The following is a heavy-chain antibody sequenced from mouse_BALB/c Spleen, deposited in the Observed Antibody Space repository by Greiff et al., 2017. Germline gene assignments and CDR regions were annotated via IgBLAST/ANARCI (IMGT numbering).Heavy chain of an antibody. J-gene: IGHJ4*01. CDR3: ARRYGNYYAMDY. V-gene: IGHV2-2*02. CDR2: IWSGGST. Sequence: VQGVESGPGLVQPSQSLSITCTVSGFSLTSYGVHWVRQSPGKGLEWLGVIWSGGSTDYNAAFISRLSISKDNSKSQVFFKMNSLQANDTAIYYCARRYGNYYAMDYWGQGTSVTVSS. CDR1: GFSLTSYG. D-gene: IGHD2-10*02.